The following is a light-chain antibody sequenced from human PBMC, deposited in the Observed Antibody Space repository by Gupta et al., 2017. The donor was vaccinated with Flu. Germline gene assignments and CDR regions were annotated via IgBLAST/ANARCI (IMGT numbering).Light chain of an antibody. CDR1: QSLLYSTGYNY. CDR2: LGS. CDR3: KQALQTPHT. V-gene: IGKV2-28*01. Sequence: DLVMTQSPLSLPVTPGEPASISCRSSQSLLYSTGYNYLDWYLQKPGQSPQLLIYLGSTRASGVPDRFSGSGSGTNFTLRISRVEAEDVGVYYCKQALQTPHTFGHGTKVDIK. J-gene: IGKJ3*01.